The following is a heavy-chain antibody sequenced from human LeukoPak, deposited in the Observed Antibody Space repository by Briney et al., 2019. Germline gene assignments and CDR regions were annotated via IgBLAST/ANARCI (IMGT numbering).Heavy chain of an antibody. V-gene: IGHV3-7*01. Sequence: GGSLRLSCAASGFTFSAYAMSWFRQAPGKGLEWVANIHDDGHVRNYEDSVKGRFTISRDDARSSVYLQWRSLRAEDTALYFCARGRGWVDHWGQGTLVTVSS. J-gene: IGHJ4*02. CDR2: IHDDGHVR. D-gene: IGHD3-16*01. CDR3: ARGRGWVDH. CDR1: GFTFSAYA.